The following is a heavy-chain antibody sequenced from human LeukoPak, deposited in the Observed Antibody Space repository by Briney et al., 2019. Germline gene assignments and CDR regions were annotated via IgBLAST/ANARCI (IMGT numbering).Heavy chain of an antibody. CDR1: GGTFSSYA. Sequence: ASVKVSFKASGGTFSSYAISWVRQAPGQGLEWMGWISAYNGNTNYAQKLQGRVTMTTDTSTSTAYMELRSLRSDDTAVYYCARAELPRYYDFWSGYPPRVDYWGQGTLVTVSS. D-gene: IGHD3-3*01. V-gene: IGHV1-18*01. CDR3: ARAELPRYYDFWSGYPPRVDY. CDR2: ISAYNGNT. J-gene: IGHJ4*02.